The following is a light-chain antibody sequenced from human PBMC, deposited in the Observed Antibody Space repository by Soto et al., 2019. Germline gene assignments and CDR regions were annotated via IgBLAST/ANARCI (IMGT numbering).Light chain of an antibody. Sequence: TVLTQSPATLSLSPGERATLSCKASQSIGNSLGWFQQKPGQAPRLLIDDAFNRATGIPARFTGSGSGSDFTLTISSLEPEYFGVYYCRQRYNCPRTFVEGTKVEIK. J-gene: IGKJ4*01. CDR3: RQRYNCPRT. CDR2: DAF. V-gene: IGKV3-11*01. CDR1: QSIGNS.